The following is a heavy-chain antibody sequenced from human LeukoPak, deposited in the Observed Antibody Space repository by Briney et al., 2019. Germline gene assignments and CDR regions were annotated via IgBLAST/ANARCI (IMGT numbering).Heavy chain of an antibody. CDR2: IGGSGDNT. CDR1: GFTFSNYA. Sequence: PGGSLRLSCVASGFTFSNYAMSWVRQAPGKGLEWVSGIGGSGDNTYYADSVKGRFTVSRDNSKNTLYLQMNSLRVEDTAVYYCAKDGQTYGSSWYYWGQGTLVTVSP. V-gene: IGHV3-23*01. CDR3: AKDGQTYGSSWYY. D-gene: IGHD6-6*01. J-gene: IGHJ4*02.